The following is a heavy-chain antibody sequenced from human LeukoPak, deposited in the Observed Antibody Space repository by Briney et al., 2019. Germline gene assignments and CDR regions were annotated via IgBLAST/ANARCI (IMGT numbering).Heavy chain of an antibody. D-gene: IGHD2-2*01. Sequence: SETLSLTCAVYGGSSSGYYWSWIRHPPWKGLELIGEINHSGSTNYNPSLKSRVTISVDTSKNQLSLKLSSVTAAVTAVYYCARALWRRYCSSTSCPRSASDYWGQGTLVTVSS. CDR1: GGSSSGYY. J-gene: IGHJ4*02. CDR2: INHSGST. CDR3: ARALWRRYCSSTSCPRSASDY. V-gene: IGHV4-34*01.